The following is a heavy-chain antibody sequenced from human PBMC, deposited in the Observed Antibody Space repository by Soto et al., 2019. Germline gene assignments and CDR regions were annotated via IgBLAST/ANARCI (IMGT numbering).Heavy chain of an antibody. CDR1: GGTFSSYA. D-gene: IGHD5-18*01. CDR3: ARVGGTGGYTYGLDY. J-gene: IGHJ4*02. Sequence: ASVKVSCKASGGTFSSYAISWVRQAPGQGLEWMGGIIPVFGTGIYAQKFQGRVTITADKSTNTAYMELSSLRSEDTAVYFCARVGGTGGYTYGLDYWGQGTLVTVS. V-gene: IGHV1-69*06. CDR2: IIPVFGTG.